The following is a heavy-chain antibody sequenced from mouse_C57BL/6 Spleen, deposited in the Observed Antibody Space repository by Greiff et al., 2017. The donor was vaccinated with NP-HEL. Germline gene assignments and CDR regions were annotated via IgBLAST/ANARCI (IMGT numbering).Heavy chain of an antibody. D-gene: IGHD1-1*01. J-gene: IGHJ2*01. Sequence: EVKVVESGGDLVKPGGSLKLSCAASGFTFSSYGMSWVRQTPDKRLEWVATISSDGSYTYYPDSVKGRFTISRDNAKNTLYLQMSSLKSEDTAMYYCARHPLTTVVATRGKNYFDYWGQGTTLTVSS. CDR2: ISSDGSYT. V-gene: IGHV5-6*01. CDR3: ARHPLTTVVATRGKNYFDY. CDR1: GFTFSSYG.